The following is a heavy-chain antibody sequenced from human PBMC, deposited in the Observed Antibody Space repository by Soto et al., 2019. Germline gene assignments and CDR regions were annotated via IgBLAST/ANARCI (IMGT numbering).Heavy chain of an antibody. CDR1: GGSISSYY. CDR2: ISYSGTT. V-gene: IGHV4-59*08. CDR3: AKYKRSGYDDFDC. J-gene: IGHJ4*02. D-gene: IGHD5-12*01. Sequence: PSETLSLTCTVSGGSISSYYWSWIRQPSGKGLEWIGYISYSGTTNYNPSLKSRVTISLDTSKNQFSLKLTSVTAADTAVYFSAKYKRSGYDDFDCWGQGTQVTVSS.